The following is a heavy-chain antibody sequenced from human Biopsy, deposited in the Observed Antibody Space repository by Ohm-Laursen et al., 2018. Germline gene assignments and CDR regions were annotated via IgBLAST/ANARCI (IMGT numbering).Heavy chain of an antibody. CDR1: SYTFTDYN. J-gene: IGHJ4*02. Sequence: ASVKASCKVSSYTFTDYNIHWMRQAPGQGLEWLGYINCKTGATNYAQKFQGTVTITRDTSISTAYLALGSLRSADTAIYYCARDPLNGHKHFDYWGQGSLVTVSS. CDR3: ARDPLNGHKHFDY. CDR2: INCKTGAT. D-gene: IGHD2-8*01. V-gene: IGHV1-2*02.